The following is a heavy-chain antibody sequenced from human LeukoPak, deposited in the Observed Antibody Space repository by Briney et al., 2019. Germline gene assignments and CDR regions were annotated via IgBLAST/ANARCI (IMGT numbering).Heavy chain of an antibody. Sequence: GGSLRLSCAASGFTFSSYSMNWVRQAPGKGLEWVSSISSSSSHIYYADSVKGRFTISRDNAKNSLYLQMNSLRAEDTAVYYCARDQDPYSSSSYFDYWGQGTLVTVSS. V-gene: IGHV3-21*01. D-gene: IGHD6-13*01. CDR3: ARDQDPYSSSSYFDY. CDR2: ISSSSSHI. J-gene: IGHJ4*02. CDR1: GFTFSSYS.